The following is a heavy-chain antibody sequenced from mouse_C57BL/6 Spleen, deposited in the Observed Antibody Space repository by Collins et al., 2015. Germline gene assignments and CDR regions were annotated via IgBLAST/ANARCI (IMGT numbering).Heavy chain of an antibody. J-gene: IGHJ3*01. V-gene: IGHV9-1*02. CDR2: INTYTGEP. CDR1: GYTFTNYG. D-gene: IGHD1-1*01. Sequence: QIQLVQSGPELKKPGETVKISCKASGYTFTNYGMNWVKQAPGKGLKWMGWINTYTGEPTYADDFKGRFAFSLETSASTAYLQINNLKNEDMATYFCARGGNYYGSPTGAYWGQGTLVTVSA. CDR3: ARGGNYYGSPTGAY.